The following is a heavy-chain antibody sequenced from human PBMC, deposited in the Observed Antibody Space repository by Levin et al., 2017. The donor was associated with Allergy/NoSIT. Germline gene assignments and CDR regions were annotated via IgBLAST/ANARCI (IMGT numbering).Heavy chain of an antibody. CDR2: IYPGDSDT. CDR1: GYSFTSYW. V-gene: IGHV5-51*01. J-gene: IGHJ4*02. CDR3: ARHPIRDSSSSGGSGPVDY. D-gene: IGHD6-6*01. Sequence: GESLKISCKGSGYSFTSYWIGWVRQMPGKGLEWVGIIYPGDSDTRYSPSFQGQVTISADKSISTAYLQWSSLKASDAAMYYCARHPIRDSSSSGGSGPVDYWGQGTLVTVAS.